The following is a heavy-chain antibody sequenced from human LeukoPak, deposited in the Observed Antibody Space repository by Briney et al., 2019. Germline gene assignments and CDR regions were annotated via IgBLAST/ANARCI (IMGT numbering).Heavy chain of an antibody. D-gene: IGHD6-13*01. Sequence: SETLSLTCTVSGGSISSYYLNWIRQPPGKGLEWIGSINYSGSTNYNPSLKSRVTISIDTSKNQFSLKLSSVTAADTAVYYCARGSRSSSWYRFDPWGQGTLVTVSS. CDR1: GGSISSYY. V-gene: IGHV4-59*01. J-gene: IGHJ5*02. CDR3: ARGSRSSSWYRFDP. CDR2: INYSGST.